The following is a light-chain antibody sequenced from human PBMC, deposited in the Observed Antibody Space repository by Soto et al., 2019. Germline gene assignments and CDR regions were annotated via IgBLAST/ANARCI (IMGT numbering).Light chain of an antibody. V-gene: IGLV8-61*01. CDR2: SIR. Sequence: QTVVTQEPSLSVSPGGTVTLTCGLSSGSVSTNYYPSWYQQTPGQPPRTLIYSIRVRSSGVPDRFSGSILANKAALTITGAQLDDEADYYCALYLGSGIWMVGGGTKLTVL. CDR3: ALYLGSGIWM. CDR1: SGSVSTNYY. J-gene: IGLJ2*01.